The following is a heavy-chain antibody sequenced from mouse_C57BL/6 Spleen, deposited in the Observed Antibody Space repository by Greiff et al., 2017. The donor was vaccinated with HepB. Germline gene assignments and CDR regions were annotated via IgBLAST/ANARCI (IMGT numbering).Heavy chain of an antibody. Sequence: VKLVESGPGLVAPSQSLSLTCTVSGFSLTSYAISWVRQPPGKGLEWLGVIWTGGGTNDNSALKSRLSNRKDNSKSKVFLKMNSLQTDDTARYYCARTYGVYAMDYWGQGTSVTVSS. J-gene: IGHJ4*01. CDR1: GFSLTSYA. CDR3: ARTYGVYAMDY. CDR2: IWTGGGT. V-gene: IGHV2-9-1*01. D-gene: IGHD6-5*01.